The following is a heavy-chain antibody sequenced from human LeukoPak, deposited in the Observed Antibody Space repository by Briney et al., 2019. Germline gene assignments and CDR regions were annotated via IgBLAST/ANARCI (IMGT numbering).Heavy chain of an antibody. CDR3: AKTRDGFLSGAFDI. J-gene: IGHJ3*02. CDR2: IYPGDSDT. V-gene: IGHV5-51*01. Sequence: GESLKISCKGSGYSFTSYWIGWVRLMPGKGLEWMGIIYPGDSDTRYSPSFQGQVTISADKSISIAYLQWSSLKASDTAMYYCAKTRDGFLSGAFDIWGQGTMLTVSS. CDR1: GYSFTSYW. D-gene: IGHD5-24*01.